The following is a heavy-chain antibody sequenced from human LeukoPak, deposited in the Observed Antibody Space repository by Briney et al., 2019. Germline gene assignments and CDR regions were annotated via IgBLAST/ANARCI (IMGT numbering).Heavy chain of an antibody. CDR1: GFTFSSYA. J-gene: IGHJ6*02. Sequence: GGSLRLSCAASGFTFSSYAMSWVRQAPGKGLEWASAISGSGGSTYYADSVKGRFTISRDNSKNTLYLQMNSLRAEDTAVYYCAKAEVGATRYYYGMDVWGQGTTVTVSS. CDR2: ISGSGGST. D-gene: IGHD1-26*01. V-gene: IGHV3-23*01. CDR3: AKAEVGATRYYYGMDV.